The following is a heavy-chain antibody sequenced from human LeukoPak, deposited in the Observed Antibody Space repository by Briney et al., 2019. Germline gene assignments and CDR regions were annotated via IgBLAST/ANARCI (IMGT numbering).Heavy chain of an antibody. J-gene: IGHJ4*02. CDR2: ISGSGGST. CDR3: AKDKVGATGEFDY. V-gene: IGHV3-23*01. D-gene: IGHD1-26*01. Sequence: GGSLRLSCAASGFTFSSYAMSWVRQAPGKGLEWVSAISGSGGSTYYADSVKGRFTISRDNSKNTLYLQMNGLRAEDTAVYYCAKDKVGATGEFDYWGQGTLVTVSS. CDR1: GFTFSSYA.